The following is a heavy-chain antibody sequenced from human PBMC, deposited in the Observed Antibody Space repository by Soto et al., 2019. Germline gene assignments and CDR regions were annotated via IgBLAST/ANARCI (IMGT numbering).Heavy chain of an antibody. Sequence: PSETLSLTCALAAVSIHYSHSFWDWIRQPPGKGLEFIANVYDSDGAHYNPSYKSRVPISVDTATNQVSLRMSSVTAADTAVYFCGRVVEGAIRHTDLDSWGQGTLVTVSS. CDR3: GRVVEGAIRHTDLDS. V-gene: IGHV4-39*01. CDR2: VYDSDGA. CDR1: AVSIHYSHSF. J-gene: IGHJ4*02.